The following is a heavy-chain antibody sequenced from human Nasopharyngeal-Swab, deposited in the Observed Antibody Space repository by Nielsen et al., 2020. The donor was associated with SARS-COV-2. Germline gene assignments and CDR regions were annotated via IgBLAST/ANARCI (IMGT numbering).Heavy chain of an antibody. CDR1: GFTLSSYA. V-gene: IGHV3-23*01. Sequence: GESLKISCAASGFTLSSYAMSWVRQAPGKGLEWVSAISGSGGSTYYADSVKGRFTISRDNSKNALYLQMNSLRAEDTAVYYCAKSGAVTTPIDYWGQGTLVTVSS. D-gene: IGHD4-17*01. CDR2: ISGSGGST. J-gene: IGHJ4*02. CDR3: AKSGAVTTPIDY.